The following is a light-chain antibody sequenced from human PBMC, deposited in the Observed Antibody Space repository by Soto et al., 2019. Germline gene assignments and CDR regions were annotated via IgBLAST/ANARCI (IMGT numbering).Light chain of an antibody. V-gene: IGKV1-5*01. CDR1: QSISNR. Sequence: DIQMTQSPSTLSASVGDGVTITCRASQSISNRLAWYQQRPGKAPKYLIYDASTLDSGAPSRFSGSGSGTEFTLTISSLQPEDFATYYCQHYNSYSEAFGQGTKVDIK. CDR3: QHYNSYSEA. J-gene: IGKJ1*01. CDR2: DAS.